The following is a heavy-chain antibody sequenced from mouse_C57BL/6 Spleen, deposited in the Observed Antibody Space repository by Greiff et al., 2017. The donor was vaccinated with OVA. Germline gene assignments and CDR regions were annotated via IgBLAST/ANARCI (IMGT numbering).Heavy chain of an antibody. CDR2: IYPGDGDT. CDR3: ARSPGDYYGSSYWYFDV. V-gene: IGHV1-82*01. Sequence: QVQLKQSGPELVKPGASVKISCKASGYAFSSSWMNWVKQRPGKGLEWIGRIYPGDGDTNYNGKFKGKATLTADKSSSTAYMQLSSLTSEDSAVYFCARSPGDYYGSSYWYFDVWGTGTTVTVSS. J-gene: IGHJ1*03. D-gene: IGHD1-1*01. CDR1: GYAFSSSW.